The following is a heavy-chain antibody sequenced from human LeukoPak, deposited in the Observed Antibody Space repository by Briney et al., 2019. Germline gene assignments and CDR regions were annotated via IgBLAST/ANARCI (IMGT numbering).Heavy chain of an antibody. J-gene: IGHJ4*02. CDR2: VNLQGST. V-gene: IGHV4-4*02. CDR3: AREGGPYRPLDY. Sequence: SGTLSLTCGVSGVSITSTNYWTWVRQPPGKGLEWIGEVNLQGSTNYNPSLMGRVAISVDMSENHISLQLTSVTAADTAVYYCAREGGPYRPLDYSGQGTLVTVSS. CDR1: GVSITSTNY.